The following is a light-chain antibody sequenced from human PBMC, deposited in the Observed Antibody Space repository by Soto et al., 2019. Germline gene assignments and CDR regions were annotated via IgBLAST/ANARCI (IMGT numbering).Light chain of an antibody. CDR1: QSVSSSY. V-gene: IGKV3-20*01. Sequence: EIVLTQSPGTLSLSPGERATLSCRASQSVSSSYLAWYQQKPGQAPRLLIYGASSRATGIPDRFSGSGSGTAFTLPISRLEPEDFAVYYCQQYCSSPRCTFGPGTKVDIK. J-gene: IGKJ3*01. CDR2: GAS. CDR3: QQYCSSPRCT.